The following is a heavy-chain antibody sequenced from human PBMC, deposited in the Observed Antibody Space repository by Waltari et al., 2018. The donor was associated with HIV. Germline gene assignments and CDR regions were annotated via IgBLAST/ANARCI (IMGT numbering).Heavy chain of an antibody. V-gene: IGHV4-38-2*01. Sequence: VRLQESGPSEVKPSETLSLTCRVSGYSISAGSSSGWICQSPGKGLEWIGTMFHRGNPYYNPSLQSRVSMSIDSSKTQFSLTLTSVTAADTAMYYCATVSTITTEKYFDYWGRGMLVTV. D-gene: IGHD5-12*01. J-gene: IGHJ4*01. CDR1: GYSISAGSS. CDR2: MFHRGNP. CDR3: ATVSTITTEKYFDY.